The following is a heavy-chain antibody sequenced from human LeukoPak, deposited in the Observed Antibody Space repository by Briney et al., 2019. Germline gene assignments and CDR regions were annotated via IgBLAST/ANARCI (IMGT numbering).Heavy chain of an antibody. CDR2: INHSGST. V-gene: IGHV4-34*01. CDR1: GGSFSGYY. J-gene: IGHJ4*02. Sequence: ASETLSLTCAVYGGSFSGYYWSWIRQPPGKGLEWIGEINHSGSTNYNPSLKSRVTISVDTSKNQFSLKLSSVTAADTAVYYCARGLTVTTTSLGYWGQGTLVTVSS. D-gene: IGHD4-17*01. CDR3: ARGLTVTTTSLGY.